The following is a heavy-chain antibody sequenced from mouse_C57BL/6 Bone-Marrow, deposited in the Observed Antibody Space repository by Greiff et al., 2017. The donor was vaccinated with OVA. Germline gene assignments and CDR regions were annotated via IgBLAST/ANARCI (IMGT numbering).Heavy chain of an antibody. J-gene: IGHJ4*01. CDR1: GYTFTSYW. D-gene: IGHD2-4*01. V-gene: IGHV1-69*01. CDR3: AHDYDGAMDY. CDR2: FDPSNGYT. Sequence: QVQLQQPGAELVMPGASVKLSCKASGYTFTSYWMHWVKQRPGQGLGWIGGFDPSNGYTNYKQKFKGKSTLTVDKSSSTAYMQISSLTSEDAAVYYCAHDYDGAMDYWGQGTSVTVSA.